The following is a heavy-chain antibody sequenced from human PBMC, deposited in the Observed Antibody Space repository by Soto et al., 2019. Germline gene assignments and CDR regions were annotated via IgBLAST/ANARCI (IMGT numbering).Heavy chain of an antibody. D-gene: IGHD4-17*01. V-gene: IGHV3-30-3*01. CDR1: GFTFSSYA. J-gene: IGHJ3*02. CDR3: AQFAVTTRLVACDI. CDR2: ISYGGSNK. Sequence: QVQLVESGGGVVQPGRSLRLSCAASGFTFSSYAMHWVRQAPGKGLEWVAVISYGGSNKYYADSVKGRFTISRDNSKNTLDLQMHSLRAQDTGVYYCAQFAVTTRLVACDIWGQGTMVTVSS.